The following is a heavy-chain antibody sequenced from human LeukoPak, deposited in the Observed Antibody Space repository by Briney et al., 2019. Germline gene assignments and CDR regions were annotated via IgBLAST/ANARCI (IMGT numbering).Heavy chain of an antibody. CDR2: INQDGGEK. CDR3: AREEGIDGSGYYYVLGQ. J-gene: IGHJ2*01. D-gene: IGHD3-22*01. CDR1: GFPFSRHW. Sequence: GGSLRLSCAASGFPFSRHWMSWVRQAPGKGLEWVANINQDGGEKHYVDSVKGRFTISRDNAKNSVYLQMNSLRGEDTAVYYCAREEGIDGSGYYYVLGQWGRGTLVTVSS. V-gene: IGHV3-7*01.